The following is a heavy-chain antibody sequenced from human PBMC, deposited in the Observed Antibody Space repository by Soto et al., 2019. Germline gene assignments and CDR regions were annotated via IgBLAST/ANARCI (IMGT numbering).Heavy chain of an antibody. Sequence: EVQLLESGGGLVQPGGSLRLSCAASGFTFSEYALSWVRQAPGQGLEWVSTISNSGGKTYYADSVKGRITVSRDNFKNTLALQMSSLSAEDTAVYYCAKGGNTNNNYYYYMDVWGKGTAVTVSS. CDR1: GFTFSEYA. J-gene: IGHJ6*03. V-gene: IGHV3-23*01. CDR3: AKGGNTNNNYYYYMDV. D-gene: IGHD1-1*01. CDR2: ISNSGGKT.